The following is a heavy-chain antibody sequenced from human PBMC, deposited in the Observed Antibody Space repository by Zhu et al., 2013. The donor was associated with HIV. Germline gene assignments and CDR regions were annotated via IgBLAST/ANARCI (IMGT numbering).Heavy chain of an antibody. Sequence: VQLVQSGAEVKKPGASVKVSCKVSGYTLTELYMHWVQQAPGKGLEWMGLVDPEDGETIYAEKFQGRVTITADTSTDTAYMELSSLRSEDTAVYYCATLVSGSGSYSAGSWFDPGAREPWSPSP. D-gene: IGHD3-10*01. CDR1: GYTLTELY. CDR3: ATLVSGSGSYSAGSWFDP. CDR2: VDPEDGET. V-gene: IGHV1-69-2*01. J-gene: IGHJ5*02.